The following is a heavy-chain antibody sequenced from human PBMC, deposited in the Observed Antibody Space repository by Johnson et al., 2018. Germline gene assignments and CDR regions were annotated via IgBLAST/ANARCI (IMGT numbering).Heavy chain of an antibody. Sequence: QVQLQQWGAGLLKXSETLSLICAVSGGSFSDYYWSWIRQSPGKGLEWIGEIDHSGSTNHNPSLKSRVTISVDPSKNQCSLKLTSVTAADTAVYYCARGWYPRGYWGQGTLVTVSS. CDR1: GGSFSDYY. CDR3: ARGWYPRGY. D-gene: IGHD6-13*01. V-gene: IGHV4-34*01. J-gene: IGHJ1*01. CDR2: IDHSGST.